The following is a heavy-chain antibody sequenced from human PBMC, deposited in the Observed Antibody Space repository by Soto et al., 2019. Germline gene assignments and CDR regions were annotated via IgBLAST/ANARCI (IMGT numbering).Heavy chain of an antibody. CDR2: INPSGGST. Sequence: ASVKVSCKASGYTFTSYYMHWVRQAPGQGLEWMGIINPSGGSTSYAQKFQGRVTMTRDTSTSTVYMELSSLRSEDTAVYYRARLVSSITGELPENDYWGQGTLVTVSS. J-gene: IGHJ4*02. CDR3: ARLVSSITGELPENDY. CDR1: GYTFTSYY. D-gene: IGHD7-27*01. V-gene: IGHV1-46*01.